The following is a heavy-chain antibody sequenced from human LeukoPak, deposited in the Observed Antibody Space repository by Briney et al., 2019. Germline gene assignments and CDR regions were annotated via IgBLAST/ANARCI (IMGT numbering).Heavy chain of an antibody. CDR2: IYYSGST. CDR3: ARGPHYHDSSGYSPSYSYAMDV. CDR1: GGSISSYY. V-gene: IGHV4-59*01. D-gene: IGHD3-22*01. Sequence: SETLSLTCTVSGGSISSYYWSWIRQPPGKGLEWIGYIYYSGSTNYNPSLRSRVTISVDTSKNQFSLGLRSVTAADTAVYYCARGPHYHDSSGYSPSYSYAMDVWGQGTTVTVSS. J-gene: IGHJ6*02.